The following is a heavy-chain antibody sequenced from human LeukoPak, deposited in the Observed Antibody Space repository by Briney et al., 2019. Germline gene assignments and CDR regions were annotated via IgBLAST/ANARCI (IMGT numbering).Heavy chain of an antibody. CDR1: GGSISSGDYY. CDR2: IYYSGST. CDR3: ARGEGDIDFWSGYQYYFDY. J-gene: IGHJ4*02. Sequence: SETLSLTCTVSGGSISSGDYYWSWIRQPPGKGLEWIGYIYYSGSTYYNPSLKSRVTISVDTSKNQFSLKLSSVTAADTAVYYCARGEGDIDFWSGYQYYFDYWGQGTLVTVSP. D-gene: IGHD3-3*01. V-gene: IGHV4-30-4*08.